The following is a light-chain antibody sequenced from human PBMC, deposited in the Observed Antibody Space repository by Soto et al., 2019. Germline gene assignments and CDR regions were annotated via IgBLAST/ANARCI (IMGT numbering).Light chain of an antibody. V-gene: IGKV3-11*01. CDR3: QQGGNWPRT. J-gene: IGKJ1*01. CDR2: DAS. CDR1: QSVSSH. Sequence: EIVLTQSPATLSLSPGEGATVSCSASQSVSSHLAWYQQKRGQAPRLLIYDASSRASGIPARFSGRGSGTDFTLTISYLEPEDCAIYYCQQGGNWPRTFGQGTKVDIK.